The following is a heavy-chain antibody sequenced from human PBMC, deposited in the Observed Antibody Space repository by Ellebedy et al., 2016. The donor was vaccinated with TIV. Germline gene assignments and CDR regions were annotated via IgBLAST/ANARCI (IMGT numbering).Heavy chain of an antibody. CDR2: IYHSGST. Sequence: SETLSLXXAVSGGFISSSNWWSWVRQPPGKGLEWIGEIYHSGSTHYNPSLKSRVTISVDKSKNQFSLKLSSVTAADTAVYYCARAWGFKLNYFYYGMDVWGQGTTVTVSS. J-gene: IGHJ6*02. CDR3: ARAWGFKLNYFYYGMDV. CDR1: GGFISSSNW. V-gene: IGHV4-4*02. D-gene: IGHD1-7*01.